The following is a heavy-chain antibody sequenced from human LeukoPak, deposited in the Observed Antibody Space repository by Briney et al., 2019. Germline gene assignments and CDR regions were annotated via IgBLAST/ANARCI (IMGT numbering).Heavy chain of an antibody. J-gene: IGHJ6*04. D-gene: IGHD6-13*01. V-gene: IGHV3-23*01. CDR3: TKAARIAGPSYYYYGMDV. CDR1: GFTFSNYA. Sequence: GGSLRLSCAASGFTFSNYAMSWVRQAPGKGLEWLSAISGIGGSTYYADSVTGRFTISRDNSNNTLDLQMNSLRADDTAVYYCTKAARIAGPSYYYYGMDVWGEGTTVTVST. CDR2: ISGIGGST.